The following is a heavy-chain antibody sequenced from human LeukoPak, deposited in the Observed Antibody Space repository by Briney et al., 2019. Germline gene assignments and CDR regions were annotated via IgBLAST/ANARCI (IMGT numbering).Heavy chain of an antibody. D-gene: IGHD6-13*01. Sequence: GGSLRLSCAASGFTFSTYSMNWVRQAPGKGLEWVSYITSSSSTIYYADSVKGRFTISRDNAKNTLSLQMNSLRVEDTAVYYCARATAGYSSLDYWGQGALVTVSS. V-gene: IGHV3-48*01. CDR3: ARATAGYSSLDY. CDR2: ITSSSSTI. CDR1: GFTFSTYS. J-gene: IGHJ4*02.